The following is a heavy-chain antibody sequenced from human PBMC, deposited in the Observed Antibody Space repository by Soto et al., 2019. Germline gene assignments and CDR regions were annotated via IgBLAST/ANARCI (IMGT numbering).Heavy chain of an antibody. CDR2: IYYSGST. V-gene: IGHV4-59*01. CDR1: GGSISSYY. CDR3: ARDRAHYYGSGSYDPAYYGMDV. D-gene: IGHD3-10*01. J-gene: IGHJ6*02. Sequence: SETLSLTCTVSGGSISSYYWIWIRQPPGKGLEWIGYIYYSGSTNYNPSLKSRVTISVDTSKNQFSLKLSSVTAADTAVYYCARDRAHYYGSGSYDPAYYGMDVWGQGTTVTVSS.